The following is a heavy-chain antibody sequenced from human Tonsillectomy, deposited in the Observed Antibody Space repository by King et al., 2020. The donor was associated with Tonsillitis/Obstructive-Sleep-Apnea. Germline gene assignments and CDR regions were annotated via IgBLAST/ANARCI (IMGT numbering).Heavy chain of an antibody. V-gene: IGHV4-39*01. CDR2: IYYSGST. D-gene: IGHD3-3*01. J-gene: IGHJ5*02. Sequence: QLQESGPGLVKPSETLSLTCTVSGGSISSSSYYWGWIRQPPGKGLEWIGSIYYSGSTYYNPSLKSRVTISVDTSKNQFPLKLSSVTAADTAVYYCASSHYDFWSGYPTNWFDPWGQGTLVTVSS. CDR1: GGSISSSSYY. CDR3: ASSHYDFWSGYPTNWFDP.